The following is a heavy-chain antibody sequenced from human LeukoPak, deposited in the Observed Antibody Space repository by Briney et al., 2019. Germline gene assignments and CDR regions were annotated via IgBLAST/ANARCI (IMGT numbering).Heavy chain of an antibody. J-gene: IGHJ6*03. CDR1: GGSLSGYY. V-gene: IGHV4-59*01. D-gene: IGHD2-15*01. CDR2: IYYSGST. Sequence: SETLSLTCAVSGGSLSGYYWSWIRQPPGKGLEWIGYIYYSGSTNYNPSLKSRVTISVDTSKNQFSLKLSSVTAADTAVYYCARGYCSGGSCYDYYYYYMDVWGKGTTVTVSS. CDR3: ARGYCSGGSCYDYYYYYMDV.